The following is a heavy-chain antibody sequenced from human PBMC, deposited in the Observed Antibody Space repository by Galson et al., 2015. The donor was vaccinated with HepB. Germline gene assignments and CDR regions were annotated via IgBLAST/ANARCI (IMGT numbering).Heavy chain of an antibody. J-gene: IGHJ4*02. CDR2: ISSSSSYI. D-gene: IGHD3-3*01. Sequence: SLRLSCAASGFTFSSYSMNWVRQAPGKGLEWVSSISSSSSYIYYADSVKGRFTISRDNAKNSLYLQMNSLRAEDTAVYYCARDFGDYDFWSGYYRYYFDYWGQGTLVTVSS. CDR3: ARDFGDYDFWSGYYRYYFDY. CDR1: GFTFSSYS. V-gene: IGHV3-21*01.